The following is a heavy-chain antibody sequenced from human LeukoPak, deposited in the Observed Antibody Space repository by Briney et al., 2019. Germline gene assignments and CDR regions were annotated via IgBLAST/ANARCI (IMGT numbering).Heavy chain of an antibody. CDR3: ARGCAGTTCYGWFDP. D-gene: IGHD2-2*01. Sequence: GGSLRLSCVASGFTFSSYEMNWVRQAPGKGLEWVSQISSSGSTIYSADSVKGRFAISRDNTKNSLYLQMNSLRAEDTALYYCARGCAGTTCYGWFDPWGQGTLVTVSS. V-gene: IGHV3-48*03. J-gene: IGHJ5*02. CDR1: GFTFSSYE. CDR2: ISSSGSTI.